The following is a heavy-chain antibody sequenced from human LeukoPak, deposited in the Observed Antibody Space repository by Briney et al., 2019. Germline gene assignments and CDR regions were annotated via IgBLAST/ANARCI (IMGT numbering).Heavy chain of an antibody. Sequence: PSETLSLTCAVYGGSFSGYYWSWVRQPPGKGLEWIGEINHSGSTNYNPSLKSRVTISVDTSKNQFSLKLSSVTAADTAVYYCARGPLRDGGSYYPDSYYYYGMDVWGQGTTVTVSS. J-gene: IGHJ6*02. CDR2: INHSGST. CDR3: ARGPLRDGGSYYPDSYYYYGMDV. V-gene: IGHV4-34*01. CDR1: GGSFSGYY. D-gene: IGHD1-26*01.